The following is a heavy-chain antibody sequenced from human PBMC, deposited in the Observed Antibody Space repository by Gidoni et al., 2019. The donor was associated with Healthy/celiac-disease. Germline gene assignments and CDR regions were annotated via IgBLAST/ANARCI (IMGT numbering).Heavy chain of an antibody. D-gene: IGHD3-22*01. Sequence: QVQLQPSGAGLLKPSETLSLTCAVYGGSFSGYYWSWIRQPPGKGLEWIGEINHSGSTNYNPALKSRVTISVDTSKNQFSLKLSSVTAADTAVYYCARGQYYYDSSAMVSWGQGTLVTVSS. J-gene: IGHJ5*02. CDR1: GGSFSGYY. V-gene: IGHV4-34*01. CDR2: INHSGST. CDR3: ARGQYYYDSSAMVS.